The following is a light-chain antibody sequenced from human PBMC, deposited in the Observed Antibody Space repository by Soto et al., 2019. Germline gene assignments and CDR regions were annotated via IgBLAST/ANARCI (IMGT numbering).Light chain of an antibody. Sequence: QSVLTQPPSVSAAPGQRVTISCSGSSSNIGGNSVSWYQQLPGTAPKLLIYDDDKRPSGIPDRFSGSKSGTSATLGITGFQTGDEADYYCGSWDSSLSAYVFGTGTKV. J-gene: IGLJ1*01. V-gene: IGLV1-51*01. CDR3: GSWDSSLSAYV. CDR1: SSNIGGNS. CDR2: DDD.